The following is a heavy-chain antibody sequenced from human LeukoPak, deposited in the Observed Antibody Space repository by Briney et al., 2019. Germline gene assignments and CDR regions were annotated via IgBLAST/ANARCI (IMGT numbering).Heavy chain of an antibody. Sequence: GGSLRLSCEASGFTVTTNYMTWVRQAPGKGLEWVSVLYSGGSTYYADSVKGRSTISRDNSKNTLYLQMNSLRVEDTAMYYCARGEPVSGGQGTLVTVSS. CDR1: GFTVTTNY. J-gene: IGHJ4*02. CDR2: LYSGGST. CDR3: ARGEPVS. V-gene: IGHV3-53*01.